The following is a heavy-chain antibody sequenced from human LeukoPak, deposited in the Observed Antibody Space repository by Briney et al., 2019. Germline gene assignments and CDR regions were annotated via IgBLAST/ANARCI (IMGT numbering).Heavy chain of an antibody. V-gene: IGHV4-34*01. CDR2: INHSGST. D-gene: IGHD2-21*02. Sequence: SETLSLTCAVYGGSFSGYYWSWIRQPPGKGLEWIGEINHSGSTNYNPSLKSRVTISVDTSKNQFSLKLSSVTAADTAVYYCARAVVVATAPIPYYFDYWGQGTLVTVSS. J-gene: IGHJ4*02. CDR3: ARAVVVATAPIPYYFDY. CDR1: GGSFSGYY.